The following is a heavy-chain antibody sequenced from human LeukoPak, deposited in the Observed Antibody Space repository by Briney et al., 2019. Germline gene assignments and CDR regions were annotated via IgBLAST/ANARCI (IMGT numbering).Heavy chain of an antibody. D-gene: IGHD6-13*01. Sequence: ASVKASCKASGGTFSSYAISWVRQAPGQGLEWMGGIIPIFGTANYAQKFQGRVTITADESTSTAYMELSSLRSEDTAVYYCARDQRSSSWSGLDAFDIWGQGTMVTVSS. CDR3: ARDQRSSSWSGLDAFDI. CDR2: IIPIFGTA. V-gene: IGHV1-69*13. CDR1: GGTFSSYA. J-gene: IGHJ3*02.